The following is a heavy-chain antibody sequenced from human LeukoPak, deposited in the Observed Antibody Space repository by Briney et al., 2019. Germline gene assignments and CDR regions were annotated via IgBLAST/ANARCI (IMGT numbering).Heavy chain of an antibody. CDR3: ARDAPTAYCSGGTCYFDY. D-gene: IGHD2-15*01. V-gene: IGHV4-39*07. CDR2: IYYSGST. CDR1: GGSISSSSYY. Sequence: SETLSLTCTVSGGSISSSSYYWGWIRQPPGTGLEWIGSIYYSGSTYYNPSLKSRVTISVDTSKNQFSLKLSSVTAADTAVYFCARDAPTAYCSGGTCYFDYWGQGTLVTVSS. J-gene: IGHJ4*02.